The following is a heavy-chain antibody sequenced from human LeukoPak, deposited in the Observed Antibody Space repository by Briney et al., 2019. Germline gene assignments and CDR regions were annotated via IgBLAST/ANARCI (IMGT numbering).Heavy chain of an antibody. CDR3: ARDGSGPTFDS. Sequence: GGSLRLSCAASGFIFSNYALHWVRQAPGKGLEWVSYISSSSSTIYYADSVKGRFTISRDNAKNSLYLQMNSLRAEDTAVYYCARDGSGPTFDSGGQGTRVPV. CDR1: GFIFSNYA. J-gene: IGHJ4*02. V-gene: IGHV3-48*01. CDR2: ISSSSSTI. D-gene: IGHD1-26*01.